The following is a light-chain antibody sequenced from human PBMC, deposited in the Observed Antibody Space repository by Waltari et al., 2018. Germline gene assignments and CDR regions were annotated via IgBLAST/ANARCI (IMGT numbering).Light chain of an antibody. Sequence: QTVVTQERSLTVSPGGTVTLTCARSTRPVTSGYFPYCFQLKPGQPPRALIYSATNKHSWTPARFSGSLVGGKAVLTLAGVQPEDEAEYYCLLYSGGAQHYVFGAGTKVFVL. CDR3: LLYSGGAQHYV. V-gene: IGLV7-43*01. CDR2: SAT. J-gene: IGLJ1*01. CDR1: TRPVTSGYF.